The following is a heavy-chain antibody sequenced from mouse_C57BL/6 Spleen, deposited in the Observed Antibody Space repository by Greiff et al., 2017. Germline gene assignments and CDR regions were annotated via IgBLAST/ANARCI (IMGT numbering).Heavy chain of an antibody. CDR1: GYAFSSYW. V-gene: IGHV1-80*01. CDR3: ARVSYYGSSYHYFDY. Sequence: VKLVESGAELVKPGASVKISCKASGYAFSSYWMNWVKQRPGKGLEWIGQIYPGDGDTNYNGKFKGTATLTADKSSSTAYMQLSSLTSEDSAVYFCARVSYYGSSYHYFDYWGQGTTLTVSS. CDR2: IYPGDGDT. D-gene: IGHD1-1*01. J-gene: IGHJ2*01.